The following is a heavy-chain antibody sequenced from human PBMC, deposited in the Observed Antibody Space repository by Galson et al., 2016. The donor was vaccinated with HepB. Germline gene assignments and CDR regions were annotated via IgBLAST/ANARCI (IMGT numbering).Heavy chain of an antibody. CDR1: GYSFTDFW. CDR2: VYPGDSDT. Sequence: QSGAEVKKPGESVKISCEASGYSFTDFWIGWVRQMPGKGLEWMGIVYPGDSDTRYSPSFQGQVTISVDKSISTAYLQWSSLKASATAMYYCARLESSGYYQNRAFDYWGQGTLVTVSS. J-gene: IGHJ4*02. CDR3: ARLESSGYYQNRAFDY. D-gene: IGHD3-10*01. V-gene: IGHV5-51*01.